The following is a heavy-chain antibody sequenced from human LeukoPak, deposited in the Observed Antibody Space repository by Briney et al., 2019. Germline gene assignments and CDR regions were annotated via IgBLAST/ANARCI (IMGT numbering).Heavy chain of an antibody. D-gene: IGHD3-3*01. CDR3: ANPAFRHRTYYDFWSGTPLDAFDI. Sequence: NSSETLSLTCTVSGGSISSSSYYWGWIRQPPGKGLEWIGSIFYSGSTYYNPSLKSRVTKSVDTSKNQFSLKLSSVTAADTAVYYCANPAFRHRTYYDFWSGTPLDAFDIWGQGTMVTVSS. CDR2: IFYSGST. V-gene: IGHV4-39*01. J-gene: IGHJ3*02. CDR1: GGSISSSSYY.